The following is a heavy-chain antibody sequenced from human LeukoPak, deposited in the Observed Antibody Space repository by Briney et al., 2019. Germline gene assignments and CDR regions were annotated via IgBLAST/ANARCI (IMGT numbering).Heavy chain of an antibody. Sequence: PGGSLRLSCAASGFTFSSYEMNWVRQAPGKGLEWVSYISSSGSTIYYADSVKGRFTISRGNAKNSLYLQMNSLRAEDTAVYYCAREKWLPHFDYWGQGTLVTVSS. CDR1: GFTFSSYE. J-gene: IGHJ4*02. D-gene: IGHD3-22*01. CDR3: AREKWLPHFDY. V-gene: IGHV3-48*03. CDR2: ISSSGSTI.